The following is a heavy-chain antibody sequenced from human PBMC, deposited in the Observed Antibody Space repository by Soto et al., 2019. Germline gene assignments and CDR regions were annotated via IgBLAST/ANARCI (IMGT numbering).Heavy chain of an antibody. CDR3: ARTGITIFGGVDYYYGMDV. CDR1: GGTFSSYS. D-gene: IGHD3-3*01. Sequence: SVKVSCKASGGTFSSYSISWVRQAPGQGLEWMGGIIPIFGTANYAQKFQGRVTITADESTSTAYMELSSLRSEDTAVYYCARTGITIFGGVDYYYGMDVWGQGTTVTVSS. V-gene: IGHV1-69*13. J-gene: IGHJ6*02. CDR2: IIPIFGTA.